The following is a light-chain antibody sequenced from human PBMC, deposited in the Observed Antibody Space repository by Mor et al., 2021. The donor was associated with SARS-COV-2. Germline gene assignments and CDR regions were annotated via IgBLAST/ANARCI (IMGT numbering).Light chain of an antibody. Sequence: QKAGQAPLLVIFRDTGRPSGINELFSGSSSGTTVNLSISGVESEDDGEYYCQSSDSFGSYVFGTGTKVTVI. J-gene: IGLJ1*01. CDR3: QSSDSFGSYV. CDR2: RDT. V-gene: IGLV3-25*03.